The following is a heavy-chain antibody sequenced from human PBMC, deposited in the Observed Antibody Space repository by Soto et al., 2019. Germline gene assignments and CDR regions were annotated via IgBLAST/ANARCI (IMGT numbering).Heavy chain of an antibody. V-gene: IGHV1-8*01. D-gene: IGHD3-10*01. J-gene: IGHJ4*02. CDR3: AKVSRKGSAIDVEY. Sequence: QVQLVQSGAELKKPGASVKVSCKASGYTFSNYDMNWVRQATGQGPEWIGWVNPNNGDTGYAQKFQGRVTLTTDISKTTAYMVRTSLRTEDTAIYYCAKVSRKGSAIDVEYWGQGTLITVSS. CDR2: VNPNNGDT. CDR1: GYTFSNYD.